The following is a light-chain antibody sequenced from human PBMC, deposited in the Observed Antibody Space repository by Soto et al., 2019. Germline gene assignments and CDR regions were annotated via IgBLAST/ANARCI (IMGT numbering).Light chain of an antibody. Sequence: EIVMTQSPATLSVSPGERATLSCRASQSVSSNLAWYQQKPGQAPRLLIYGASTRATGIPARFSGSGSGTEFTLTTSSLQSEDFAAYYCQQYNSWPPLTFGGGTKVEIK. CDR2: GAS. J-gene: IGKJ4*01. CDR3: QQYNSWPPLT. V-gene: IGKV3-15*01. CDR1: QSVSSN.